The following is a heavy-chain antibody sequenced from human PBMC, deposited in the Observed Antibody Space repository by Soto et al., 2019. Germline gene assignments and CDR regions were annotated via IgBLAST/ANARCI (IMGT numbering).Heavy chain of an antibody. D-gene: IGHD3-16*01. Sequence: GGSLILSCAASGFTFSSYWMSWVRQAPGKGLEWVANIKQDGSEKYYVDSVKGRFTISRDNAKNSLYLQMNSLRAEDTAVYYCARDGGVVADEAIDIRGQGPMVT. CDR3: ARDGGVVADEAIDI. J-gene: IGHJ3*02. CDR1: GFTFSSYW. V-gene: IGHV3-7*03. CDR2: IKQDGSEK.